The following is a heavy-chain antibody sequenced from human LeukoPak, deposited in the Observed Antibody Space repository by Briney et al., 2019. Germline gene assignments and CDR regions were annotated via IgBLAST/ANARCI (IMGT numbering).Heavy chain of an antibody. D-gene: IGHD3-10*01. CDR2: IFYSGHT. Sequence: SETLSLTCTVSGASIRSHYWNWIRQPPGKGLEWIGYIFYSGHTNYNPSLKSRVTISVDTYKNEFSLKLTSVTATDTAVYYCASLGERGWFDPWGQGTLVSVSS. V-gene: IGHV4-59*08. CDR1: GASIRSHY. CDR3: ASLGERGWFDP. J-gene: IGHJ5*02.